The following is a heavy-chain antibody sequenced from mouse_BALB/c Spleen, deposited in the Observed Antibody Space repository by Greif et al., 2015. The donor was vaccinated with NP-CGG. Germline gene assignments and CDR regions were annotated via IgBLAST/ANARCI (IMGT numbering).Heavy chain of an antibody. CDR3: ARDYYGSSYWYFDV. D-gene: IGHD1-1*01. V-gene: IGHV7-1*02. CDR1: GFTFSDFY. J-gene: IGHJ1*01. Sequence: EVKLVESGGGLGQPGGSLRLSCATSGFTFSDFYMEWVRQPPGKRLEWIAASRNKANDYTTEYSASVKGRFIVSRDTSQSILYLQMNALRAEDTAIYYCARDYYGSSYWYFDVWGAGTTVTVSS. CDR2: SRNKANDYTT.